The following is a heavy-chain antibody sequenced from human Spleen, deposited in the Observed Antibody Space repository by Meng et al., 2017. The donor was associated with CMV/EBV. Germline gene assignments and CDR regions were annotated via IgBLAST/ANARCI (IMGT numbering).Heavy chain of an antibody. CDR1: GFTFSTYA. CDR2: ISGSGGGTYYGDSV. Sequence: GESLKISCVGSGFTFSTYALTWVRQAPEKGLEWVSAISGSGGGTYYGDSVYYADSVKGRFTISRDNSKKTLYLQMTSLRVEDTAEYYCASLGGRASPPNGFYYYGMDVWGRGTTVTVSS. V-gene: IGHV3-23*01. D-gene: IGHD4-23*01. J-gene: IGHJ6*02. CDR3: ASLGGRASPPNGFYYYGMDV.